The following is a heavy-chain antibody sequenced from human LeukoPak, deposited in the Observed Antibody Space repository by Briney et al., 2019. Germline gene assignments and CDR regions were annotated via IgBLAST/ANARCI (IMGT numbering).Heavy chain of an antibody. Sequence: GGSLRLSCAASGFTFSSYGMHWVRQAPGKGLEWVAVIRYDGSNEYYADSVKGRFTISRDNSKNTLYLQVNSLRAEDTAVYYCAKGILGYCSSASCYSSGLDYWGQGTLVTVSS. J-gene: IGHJ4*02. CDR2: IRYDGSNE. CDR1: GFTFSSYG. CDR3: AKGILGYCSSASCYSSGLDY. D-gene: IGHD2-2*02. V-gene: IGHV3-30*02.